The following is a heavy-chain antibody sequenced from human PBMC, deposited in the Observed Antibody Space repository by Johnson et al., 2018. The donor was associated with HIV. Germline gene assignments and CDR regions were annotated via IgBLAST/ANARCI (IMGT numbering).Heavy chain of an antibody. CDR3: TTDGGLGSFDI. CDR2: IRSKANSYAT. D-gene: IGHD7-27*01. J-gene: IGHJ3*02. V-gene: IGHV3-73*01. Sequence: VQLVESGGGLVQPGRSPRLSCAASGFTFSGSAMHWVPQASGKGLEWVGRIRSKANSYATAYAASVKGRFTISRDDSKNTAYLQMNSLKTEDTAVYYCTTDGGLGSFDIWVQGTMVAVSS. CDR1: GFTFSGSA.